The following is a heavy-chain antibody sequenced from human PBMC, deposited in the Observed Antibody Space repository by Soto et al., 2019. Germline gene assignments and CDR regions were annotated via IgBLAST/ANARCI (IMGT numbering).Heavy chain of an antibody. CDR3: AIGIDWSGYLYYGMDV. D-gene: IGHD3-3*01. CDR1: GDSVSSNSAA. V-gene: IGHV6-1*01. Sequence: QTLSLTCAISGDSVSSNSAACNWIRHSPSRGLEWLGRTYYRSKWYNDYAVTVKSRITINPDTSKNQFSLQLNSVTPEDTAVYYCAIGIDWSGYLYYGMDVWGQGTKVTVSS. J-gene: IGHJ6*02. CDR2: TYYRSKWYN.